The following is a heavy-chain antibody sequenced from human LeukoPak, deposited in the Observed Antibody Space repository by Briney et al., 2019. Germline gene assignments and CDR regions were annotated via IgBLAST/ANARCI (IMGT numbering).Heavy chain of an antibody. CDR3: ARISVVVIPILHTHFDY. CDR2: IKQDGSEK. CDR1: GFTFSSYW. D-gene: IGHD3-22*01. Sequence: GGSLRLSCAASGFTFSSYWMSWVRQAPGKGLEWVANIKQDGSEKYYVDSVKGRFTISRDNAKNSLYLQMNSLRAEDTAVYYCARISVVVIPILHTHFDYWGQGTLVTVSS. V-gene: IGHV3-7*01. J-gene: IGHJ4*02.